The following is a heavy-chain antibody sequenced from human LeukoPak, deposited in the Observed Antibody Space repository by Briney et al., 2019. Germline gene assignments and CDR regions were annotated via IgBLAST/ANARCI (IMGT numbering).Heavy chain of an antibody. Sequence: ETLSLTCTVSGGSISSYYWSWVRQAPGKGLEWISYISSSISSIYYADSVKGRFTISRDNAKNSLYLQMNSLRAEDTAVYYCARDHYGDYHFDYWGQGTLVTVSS. CDR3: ARDHYGDYHFDY. V-gene: IGHV3-48*01. J-gene: IGHJ4*02. CDR1: GGSISSYY. CDR2: ISSSISSI. D-gene: IGHD4-17*01.